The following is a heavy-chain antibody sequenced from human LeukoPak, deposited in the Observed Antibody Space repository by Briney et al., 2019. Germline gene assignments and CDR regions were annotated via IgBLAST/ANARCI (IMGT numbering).Heavy chain of an antibody. J-gene: IGHJ4*02. Sequence: SETLSLTCTVSGGSISSYYWSWIRQPPGKGLEWIGYIYYSGSTNYNPSLKSRVTISVDTSKNQFSLKLSSVTAADTAVYYCASSIYYYDSSGYFDWGQGTLVTVSS. D-gene: IGHD3-22*01. CDR1: GGSISSYY. V-gene: IGHV4-59*08. CDR3: ASSIYYYDSSGYFD. CDR2: IYYSGST.